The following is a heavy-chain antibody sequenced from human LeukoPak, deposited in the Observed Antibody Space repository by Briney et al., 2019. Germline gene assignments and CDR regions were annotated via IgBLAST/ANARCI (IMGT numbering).Heavy chain of an antibody. Sequence: ASVKVSCKASGYTFTNYDISWVRQAPGQGLEWMGWISAYNGNTNYAQKLQGRVTMTTDTSTSTAYMELRSLRSDDTAVYYCARETSDYYGSGSYYAYWGQGTLVTVSS. V-gene: IGHV1-18*01. CDR2: ISAYNGNT. D-gene: IGHD3-10*01. CDR3: ARETSDYYGSGSYYAY. J-gene: IGHJ4*02. CDR1: GYTFTNYD.